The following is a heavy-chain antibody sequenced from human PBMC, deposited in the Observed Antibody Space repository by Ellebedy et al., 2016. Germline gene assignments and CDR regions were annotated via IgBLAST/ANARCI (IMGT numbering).Heavy chain of an antibody. Sequence: ASVKVSCKASGYTFTSYAMHWVRQAPGQRLEWMGWINAGNGNTKYSQKFQGRVTITRDTTPSTAYMELRSLRSDDTAVYYCASNGGDTAMVEGYWGQGTLVTVSS. CDR2: INAGNGNT. J-gene: IGHJ4*02. D-gene: IGHD5-18*01. V-gene: IGHV1-3*01. CDR1: GYTFTSYA. CDR3: ASNGGDTAMVEGY.